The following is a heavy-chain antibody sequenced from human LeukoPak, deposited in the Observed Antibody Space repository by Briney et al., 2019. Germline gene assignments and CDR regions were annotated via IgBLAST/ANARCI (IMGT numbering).Heavy chain of an antibody. CDR1: GGSISSGGYS. J-gene: IGHJ4*02. CDR2: IYHSGST. D-gene: IGHD5-12*01. CDR3: ARGGLVALDY. V-gene: IGHV4-30-2*01. Sequence: SSETLSLTCAVSGGSISSGGYSWSWIRQPPGKGLEWIGYIYHSGSTYHNPSLKSRVTISVDRSKNQFSLKLSSVTAADTAVYYCARGGLVALDYWGQGTPVTVSS.